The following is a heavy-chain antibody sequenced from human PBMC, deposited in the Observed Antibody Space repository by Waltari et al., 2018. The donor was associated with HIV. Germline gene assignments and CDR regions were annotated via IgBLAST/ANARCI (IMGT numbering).Heavy chain of an antibody. Sequence: KGLEWVSVIYSGGSTYYADSVKGRFTISRDNSKNTLYLQMNSLRAEDTAVYYCAREVRDVVRGVITRDAFDIWGQGTMVTVSS. D-gene: IGHD3-10*01. CDR2: IYSGGST. J-gene: IGHJ3*02. CDR3: AREVRDVVRGVITRDAFDI. V-gene: IGHV3-53*01.